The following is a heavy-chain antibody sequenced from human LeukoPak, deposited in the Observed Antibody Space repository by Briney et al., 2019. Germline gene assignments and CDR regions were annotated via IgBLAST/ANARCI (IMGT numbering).Heavy chain of an antibody. CDR1: EFTVSGNY. D-gene: IGHD3-16*01. CDR2: IYSSDNT. CDR3: AGRRVLDASFDY. V-gene: IGHV3-66*02. J-gene: IGHJ4*02. Sequence: GGSLRLSCAASEFTVSGNYMSWVRQAPGKGLEWVPVIYSSDNTYYIDSVKGRFTISRDNSKNTLYLQMNSLRAEDTAVYYCAGRRVLDASFDYWGQGTLVTVSS.